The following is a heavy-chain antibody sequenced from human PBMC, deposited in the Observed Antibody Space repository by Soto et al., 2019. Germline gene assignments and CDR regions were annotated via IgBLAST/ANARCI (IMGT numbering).Heavy chain of an antibody. Sequence: RGESLKISCKGSGYSFTSYWISWVRQMPGKGLEWMGRIDPSDSYTNYSPSFQGHVTISADKSISTAYLQWSSLKASDTAMYYCARRYCSSTSCYGRGNYYYYGMDVWGQGTTVTVSS. CDR2: IDPSDSYT. CDR3: ARRYCSSTSCYGRGNYYYYGMDV. CDR1: GYSFTSYW. V-gene: IGHV5-10-1*01. D-gene: IGHD2-2*01. J-gene: IGHJ6*02.